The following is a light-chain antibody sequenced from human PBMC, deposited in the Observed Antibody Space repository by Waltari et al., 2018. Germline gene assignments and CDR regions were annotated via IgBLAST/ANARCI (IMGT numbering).Light chain of an antibody. CDR1: YSDIGDNAY. CDR2: EGS. Sequence: QSALTQPASVSVSPGQSITISCTGTYSDIGDNAYVSWYQQHPDKAPKLIIFEGSNRPSEVSKRFSGFKSGNTASLTISGLQPEDEADYYCSSYTSSSAPFVFGSGTKVTVL. J-gene: IGLJ1*01. V-gene: IGLV2-14*01. CDR3: SSYTSSSAPFV.